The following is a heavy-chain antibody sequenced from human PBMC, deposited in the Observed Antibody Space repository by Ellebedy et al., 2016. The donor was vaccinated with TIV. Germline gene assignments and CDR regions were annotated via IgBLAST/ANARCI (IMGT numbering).Heavy chain of an antibody. CDR3: ARDVAPVGQVTFDC. CDR2: INQDGSDE. CDR1: GFIFSGSW. Sequence: GESLKISCAASGFIFSGSWMTWVRQAPGKGLEWVANINQDGSDENYVDSVKGRFTISRDNAKNSLYLQMNSLRAEDTAMYYCARDVAPVGQVTFDCWGQGTLVTVSS. J-gene: IGHJ4*02. V-gene: IGHV3-7*03. D-gene: IGHD2-21*02.